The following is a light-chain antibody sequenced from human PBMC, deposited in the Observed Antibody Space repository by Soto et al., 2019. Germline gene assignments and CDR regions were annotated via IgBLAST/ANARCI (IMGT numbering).Light chain of an antibody. V-gene: IGKV3-20*01. J-gene: IGKJ3*01. CDR1: QSVSSCY. Sequence: EIVLTQSPGTLSLSPGERATLSCRASQSVSSCYLAWYQQKPGQAPRLLIYGASSRATGIPDRFSGSGSGTDFPLTISTLEPEDFAVYYCQQYGSSPLFTFGPGTKVDIK. CDR3: QQYGSSPLFT. CDR2: GAS.